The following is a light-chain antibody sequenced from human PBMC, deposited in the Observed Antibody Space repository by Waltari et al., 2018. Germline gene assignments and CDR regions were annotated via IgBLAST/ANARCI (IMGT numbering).Light chain of an antibody. J-gene: IGLJ3*02. CDR2: EVS. V-gene: IGLV2-14*01. Sequence: QSALTQPASVSGSPGQSITISCTGTSSDVGGYNYVSWYQQHPGKAAKLMIYEVSNRPAGGSNRCSGSKSGNTASLTISGLQAEDEADYYCSSYTSSSTWVFGGGTKLTVL. CDR1: SSDVGGYNY. CDR3: SSYTSSSTWV.